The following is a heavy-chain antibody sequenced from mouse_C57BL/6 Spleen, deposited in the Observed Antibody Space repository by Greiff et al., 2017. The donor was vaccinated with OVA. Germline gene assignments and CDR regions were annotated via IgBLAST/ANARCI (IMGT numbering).Heavy chain of an antibody. CDR2: IDPSDSYT. D-gene: IGHD1-1*01. J-gene: IGHJ2*01. CDR1: GYTFTSYW. V-gene: IGHV1-59*01. CDR3: ARLGYYGSSYGFDY. Sequence: QVQLQQPGAELVRPGTSVKLSCKASGYTFTSYWMHWVKQRPGQGLEWIGVIDPSDSYTNYNQKFKGKATLTVDTSSSTAYMQLSSLTSEDSAVYCCARLGYYGSSYGFDYWGQGTTRTVAS.